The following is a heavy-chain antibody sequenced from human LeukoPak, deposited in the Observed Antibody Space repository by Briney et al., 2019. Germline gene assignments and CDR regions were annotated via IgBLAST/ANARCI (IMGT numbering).Heavy chain of an antibody. V-gene: IGHV3-23*01. CDR2: ISNSGGST. J-gene: IGHJ4*02. CDR1: GFTFSSYV. D-gene: IGHD3-22*01. CDR3: AKVEYYYDSSGYYYFDY. Sequence: GGSLRLSCAASGFTFSSYVMCWVRQAPGKGLEWVSSISNSGGSTYYADSVKGRFTISRDNSKNTLYLQMNSLRAEDTAVYYCAKVEYYYDSSGYYYFDYRGQGTLVTVSS.